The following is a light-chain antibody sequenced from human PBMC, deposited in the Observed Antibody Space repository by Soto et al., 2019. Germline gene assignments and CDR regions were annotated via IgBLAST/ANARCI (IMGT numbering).Light chain of an antibody. V-gene: IGLV1-47*01. CDR2: RNN. Sequence: QSVLTQPPSASGTPGQRVTISCSGSSSNIGSNYVYWYQQLPGTAPELLIYRNNQRPSGVPDRFSGSKSGTSASLAISGLRSDDEADYYCAAWDVSLSGWVFGGGTKLTVL. CDR3: AAWDVSLSGWV. CDR1: SSNIGSNY. J-gene: IGLJ3*02.